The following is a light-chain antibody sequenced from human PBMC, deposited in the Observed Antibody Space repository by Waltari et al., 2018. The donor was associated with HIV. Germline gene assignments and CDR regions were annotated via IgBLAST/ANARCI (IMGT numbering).Light chain of an antibody. CDR2: WAS. J-gene: IGKJ4*01. V-gene: IGKV4-1*01. Sequence: IVMTPSPDSLAVSLGERATLHFRSSRTVLSNFGNRHYLAWYQQKTGQSPNVHIYWASTRQSGVPERFSASGSGTNFSLTISSLQAADVAVYYCQQYSTVRPTFGGGTKVEIK. CDR1: RTVLSNFGNRHY. CDR3: QQYSTVRPT.